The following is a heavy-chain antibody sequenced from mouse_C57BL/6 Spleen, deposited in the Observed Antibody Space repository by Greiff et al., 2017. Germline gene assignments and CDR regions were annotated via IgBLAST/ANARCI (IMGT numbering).Heavy chain of an antibody. CDR1: GFTFTDYY. CDR3: GTGDYFDY. Sequence: VHVKQSGPVLVKPGPSVKISCKASGFTFTDYYMHWVKQSHGKSLEWIGLVYPYNGGNGYNQKFKGKATLTVDTSSRTAYMELNSLTSEDSAVYYCGTGDYFDYWGQGTTLTVSS. CDR2: VYPYNGGN. J-gene: IGHJ2*01. D-gene: IGHD4-1*01. V-gene: IGHV1-36*01.